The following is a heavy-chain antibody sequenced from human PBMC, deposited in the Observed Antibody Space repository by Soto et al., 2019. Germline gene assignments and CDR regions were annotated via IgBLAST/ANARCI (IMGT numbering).Heavy chain of an antibody. CDR1: GCVVTSYY. J-gene: IGHJ4*02. CDR2: INPSGGST. V-gene: IGHV1-46*01. Sequence: ASVEVSCKASGCVVTSYYIHWVRQAPGQGLEWMGIINPSGGSTSYAQKFQGRVTMTRDTSTSTVYMELSSLRSEDTAVYYCASVSGSYYSDFAYLRQRSPVTGSS. CDR3: ASVSGSYYSDFAY. D-gene: IGHD3-10*01.